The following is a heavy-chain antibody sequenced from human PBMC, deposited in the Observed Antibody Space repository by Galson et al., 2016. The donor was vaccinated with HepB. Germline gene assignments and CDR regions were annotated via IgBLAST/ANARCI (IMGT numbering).Heavy chain of an antibody. Sequence: SLRLSCAASGFLFSDYGMHWVRQAPGKGLEWVAVIAYDGTNDHYADSVRGRFTISRDNPQNTLYLQMTSLRREDTAVYYCAKPRYYYGSGNYGVDGWGQGTTVTVSS. CDR1: GFLFSDYG. CDR3: AKPRYYYGSGNYGVDG. D-gene: IGHD3-10*01. J-gene: IGHJ6*02. CDR2: IAYDGTND. V-gene: IGHV3-30*18.